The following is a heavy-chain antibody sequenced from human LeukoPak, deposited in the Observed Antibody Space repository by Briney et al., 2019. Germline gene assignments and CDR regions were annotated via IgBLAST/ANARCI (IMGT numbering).Heavy chain of an antibody. V-gene: IGHV4-59*12. CDR3: ARSFRYYYDSSGYYPYNWFDP. D-gene: IGHD3-22*01. CDR1: GGSISSYY. CDR2: IYYSGST. Sequence: SETLFLTCTVSGGSISSYYWSWIRQPPGKGLEWIGYIYYSGSTNYNPSLKSRVTISVDTSKNQFSLKLSSVTAADTAVYYCARSFRYYYDSSGYYPYNWFDPWGQGTLVTVSS. J-gene: IGHJ5*02.